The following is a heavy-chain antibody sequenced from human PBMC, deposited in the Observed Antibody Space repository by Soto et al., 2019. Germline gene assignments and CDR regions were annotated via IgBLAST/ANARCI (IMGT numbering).Heavy chain of an antibody. CDR1: SGSISSSNW. V-gene: IGHV4-4*02. J-gene: IGHJ4*02. Sequence: SETLSLTCAVSSGSISSSNWWSWVRQPPGKGLEWIGEINHSGSTNYNPSLKSRVTISVDTSKNQFSLKLSSVTAADTAVYYCARYPPAAEVGCPIDYWGQGTLVTAPQ. CDR2: INHSGST. D-gene: IGHD6-13*01. CDR3: ARYPPAAEVGCPIDY.